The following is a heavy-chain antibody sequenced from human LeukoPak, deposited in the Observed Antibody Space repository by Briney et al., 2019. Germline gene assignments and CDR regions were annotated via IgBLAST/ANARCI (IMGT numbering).Heavy chain of an antibody. J-gene: IGHJ3*02. Sequence: SGTLSLTCTVSGGSISSGGYSWSWFRQHPGKGLEGIGYIYYSGSTYYNPSLKSQVTISVDTSKNQFSLKLSSVTAADTAVYYCARVGYYYDSSGKTDAFDIWGQGTMVTASS. CDR3: ARVGYYYDSSGKTDAFDI. CDR1: GGSISSGGYS. CDR2: IYYSGST. D-gene: IGHD3-22*01. V-gene: IGHV4-31*01.